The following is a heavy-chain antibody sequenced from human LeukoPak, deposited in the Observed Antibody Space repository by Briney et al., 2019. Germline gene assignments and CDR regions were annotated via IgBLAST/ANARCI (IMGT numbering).Heavy chain of an antibody. Sequence: PGGSLRLSCAASGFTFDDYGMSWVRQAPGKGLEWVSGINWNGGSTGYADSVKGRFTISRDNAKNSLYLQMNSLRAEDTALYYCARSRGHLAARPWNYWGQGTLVTVSS. CDR1: GFTFDDYG. J-gene: IGHJ4*02. D-gene: IGHD6-6*01. V-gene: IGHV3-20*04. CDR2: INWNGGST. CDR3: ARSRGHLAARPWNY.